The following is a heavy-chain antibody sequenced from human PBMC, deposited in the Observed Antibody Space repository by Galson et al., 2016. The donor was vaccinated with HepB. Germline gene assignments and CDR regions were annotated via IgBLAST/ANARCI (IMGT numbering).Heavy chain of an antibody. D-gene: IGHD2-15*01. V-gene: IGHV3-7*03. Sequence: SLRLSCATSGFTFSTFWMNWVRQTPGKGLEWVANINQDGSEKYYVDSVKGRFTISRDNTESSLHLQMNSLRVDDTAVYYCAASVVSDGGTRYLPYWDQGTLVTVSS. J-gene: IGHJ1*01. CDR1: GFTFSTFW. CDR3: AASVVSDGGTRYLPY. CDR2: INQDGSEK.